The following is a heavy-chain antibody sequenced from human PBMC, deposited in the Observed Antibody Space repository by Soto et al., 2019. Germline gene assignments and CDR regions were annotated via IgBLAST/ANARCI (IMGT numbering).Heavy chain of an antibody. CDR1: GFTISSHI. V-gene: IGHV3-30-3*01. Sequence: QVQLVESGGGVVRPGRSLRLSCAASGFTISSHIMHWVRQAPGKGLEWVAAISYDGSKKYYADSVRGRFIISRDESMDTLHLQMNSLGPEDTAVYFCASPRYSGYDLYQGFAVAGVDYWGQGSLVTVSS. J-gene: IGHJ4*02. CDR2: ISYDGSKK. CDR3: ASPRYSGYDLYQGFAVAGVDY. D-gene: IGHD5-12*01.